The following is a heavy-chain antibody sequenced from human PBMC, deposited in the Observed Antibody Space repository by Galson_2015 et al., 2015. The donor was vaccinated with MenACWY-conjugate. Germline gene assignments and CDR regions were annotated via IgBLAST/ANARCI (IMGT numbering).Heavy chain of an antibody. D-gene: IGHD1-26*01. CDR2: INNDGSDT. J-gene: IGHJ4*02. CDR1: GFTFSSYW. Sequence: SLRLSCAASGFTFSSYWMHWVRQTPGKGLLWVSRINNDGSDTSYADSVKGRFTVSRDNAKNTLYLQMNSLRAEDTAVYYCARDNSVGPDLFDYWGQGTLVTVSS. V-gene: IGHV3-74*01. CDR3: ARDNSVGPDLFDY.